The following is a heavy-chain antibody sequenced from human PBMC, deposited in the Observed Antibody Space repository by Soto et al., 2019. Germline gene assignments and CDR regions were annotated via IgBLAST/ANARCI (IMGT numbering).Heavy chain of an antibody. V-gene: IGHV3-23*01. CDR1: GFTFSSYA. Sequence: GGSLRLSCAASGFTFSSYAMSWVRQAPGKGLEWVSAISGSGGSTYYADSVKGRFTISRGNSKNTLYLQMNSLRAEDTAVYYCANRGNIAVVSFDYWGQGTLVTVSS. CDR3: ANRGNIAVVSFDY. J-gene: IGHJ4*02. CDR2: ISGSGGST. D-gene: IGHD6-19*01.